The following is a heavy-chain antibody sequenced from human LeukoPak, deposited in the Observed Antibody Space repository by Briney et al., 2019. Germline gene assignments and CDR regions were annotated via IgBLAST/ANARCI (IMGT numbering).Heavy chain of an antibody. J-gene: IGHJ4*02. CDR3: ARVGYSSSIDY. D-gene: IGHD6-6*01. V-gene: IGHV4-4*07. CDR1: GGSISSYY. Sequence: SETLSLTCTVSGGSISSYYWSWIRQPAGEGLEWIGRIYTSGSTNYNPSLKSRVTMSVDTSKNQFSLKLDSVTAADTAVYYCARVGYSSSIDYWGQGTLVTVSS. CDR2: IYTSGST.